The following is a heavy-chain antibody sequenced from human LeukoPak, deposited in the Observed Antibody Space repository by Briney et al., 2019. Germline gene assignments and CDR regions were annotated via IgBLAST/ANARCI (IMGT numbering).Heavy chain of an antibody. CDR3: AKDVRVGGGGMDV. D-gene: IGHD1-26*01. Sequence: GGSLRLSCAASGFTFSTYAMNWVRQAPGQGLEWVSLISDSGANKHYAASVKGRFTISRDNSKNTLSLQMNSLRLEDTAVYYCAKDVRVGGGGMDVWGQGTPVTVSS. CDR1: GFTFSTYA. CDR2: ISDSGANK. V-gene: IGHV3-23*01. J-gene: IGHJ6*02.